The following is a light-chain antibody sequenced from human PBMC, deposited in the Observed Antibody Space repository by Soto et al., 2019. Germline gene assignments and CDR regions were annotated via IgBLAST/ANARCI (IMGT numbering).Light chain of an antibody. CDR3: HQYNSYSEA. V-gene: IGKV1-5*02. CDR1: QSISSW. Sequence: EIPMTQAHSTMSASLVDRVKIICRASQSISSWLAWYQQKPGKAPKLLIYDASSLESGVPSRFSGSGSGTDFTLTISRLEPEDFAVYYCHQYNSYSEAFGQGTKVDI. J-gene: IGKJ1*01. CDR2: DAS.